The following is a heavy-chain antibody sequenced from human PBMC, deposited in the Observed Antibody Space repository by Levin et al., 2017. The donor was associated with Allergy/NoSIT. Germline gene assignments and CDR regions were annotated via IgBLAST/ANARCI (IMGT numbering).Heavy chain of an antibody. Sequence: PGGSLRLSCAASGFTFSSYAMSWVRQAPGKGLEWVSAISGSGGSTYYADSVKGRFTISRDNSKNTLYLQMNSLRAEDTAVYYCAKDPMVRGVISHGSFDYWGQGTLVTVSS. CDR1: GFTFSSYA. D-gene: IGHD3-10*01. CDR3: AKDPMVRGVISHGSFDY. J-gene: IGHJ4*02. V-gene: IGHV3-23*01. CDR2: ISGSGGST.